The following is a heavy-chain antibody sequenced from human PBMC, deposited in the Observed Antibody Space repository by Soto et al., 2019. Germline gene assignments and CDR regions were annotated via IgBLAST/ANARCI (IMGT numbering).Heavy chain of an antibody. CDR3: VRETRGTYYYDSSGYVDS. CDR1: GGSISSVGYS. D-gene: IGHD3-22*01. V-gene: IGHV4-30-2*01. CDR2: IYHSGST. J-gene: IGHJ4*02. Sequence: PSETLSLTCAISGGSISSVGYSWSWIRQPPGKGLEWIGYIYHSGSTFYNTSLRSRVTISIDRSKNQFSLKLSSVTAADKAVYYCVRETRGTYYYDSSGYVDSWGQGTLVTV.